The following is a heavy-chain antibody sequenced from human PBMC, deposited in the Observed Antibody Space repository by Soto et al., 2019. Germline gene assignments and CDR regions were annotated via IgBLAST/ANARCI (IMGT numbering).Heavy chain of an antibody. D-gene: IGHD6-13*01. Sequence: QVQLVQSGAEVKKPGASVKVSCKASGYTFTSYAMHWVRQAPGQRLEWMGWINAGNGNTKYSQKFQGRVTITRDTPASTAYMERSSLRSEDTAVYYCASSYIAAAPYGMDVWGQGTTVTVSS. CDR1: GYTFTSYA. CDR2: INAGNGNT. V-gene: IGHV1-3*01. CDR3: ASSYIAAAPYGMDV. J-gene: IGHJ6*02.